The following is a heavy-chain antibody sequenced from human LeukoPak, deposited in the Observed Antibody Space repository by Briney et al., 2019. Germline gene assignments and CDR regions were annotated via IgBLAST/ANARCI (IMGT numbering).Heavy chain of an antibody. D-gene: IGHD3-22*01. CDR1: GFTFSSYA. V-gene: IGHV3-23*01. Sequence: GGSLRLSCAASGFTFSSYAMSWVRQARGKGLELVSAISGSGSTSYYADPVKGRFTISRDNSKNTLYLQMNSLRAEDTAVYYCAKGVYYYDSSTYYSTYYFDYWGQGTLVTVSS. J-gene: IGHJ4*02. CDR2: ISGSGSTS. CDR3: AKGVYYYDSSTYYSTYYFDY.